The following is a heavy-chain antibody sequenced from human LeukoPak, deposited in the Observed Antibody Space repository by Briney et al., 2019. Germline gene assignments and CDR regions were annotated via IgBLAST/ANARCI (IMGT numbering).Heavy chain of an antibody. CDR2: IKQDGSEK. Sequence: PGGSLRLSCAASGFTFTTYWMGWVRQAPGKGLEWVANIKQDGSEKYYVDSAKGRFTISRDNAKNSLYLQMNSLRAEDTAVYYCARDIRYYDSSGYYYALYYFDYWGQGTLVTVSS. V-gene: IGHV3-7*01. J-gene: IGHJ4*02. CDR1: GFTFTTYW. D-gene: IGHD3-22*01. CDR3: ARDIRYYDSSGYYYALYYFDY.